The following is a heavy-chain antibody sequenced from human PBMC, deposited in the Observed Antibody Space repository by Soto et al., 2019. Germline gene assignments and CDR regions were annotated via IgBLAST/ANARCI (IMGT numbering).Heavy chain of an antibody. CDR3: ASPQQWLFPDNYGTDV. CDR2: FYPGDSDT. V-gene: IGHV5-51*01. CDR1: GYSFTSYW. D-gene: IGHD6-19*01. Sequence: PGESLKISCKGSGYSFTSYWIGWVRQMPGKCLDCMGIFYPGDSDTRYSPSFQGQVTISADKSISTAYLQWSSLKASDTAMYYCASPQQWLFPDNYGTDVWGQGTTVTVSS. J-gene: IGHJ6*02.